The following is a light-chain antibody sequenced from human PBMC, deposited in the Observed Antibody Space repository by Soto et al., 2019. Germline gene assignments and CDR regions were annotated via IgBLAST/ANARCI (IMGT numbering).Light chain of an antibody. Sequence: DIQMTQSPSSLSASVGDRVTITCRASQSIRTYLNWYQQKPGKAPKFLIYGASSLQSGVPSRFSGSGSGTDFTLTISSLQPEDFATYFCQHSYNTPRTFGQGTKVEIK. CDR2: GAS. J-gene: IGKJ1*01. CDR3: QHSYNTPRT. CDR1: QSIRTY. V-gene: IGKV1-39*01.